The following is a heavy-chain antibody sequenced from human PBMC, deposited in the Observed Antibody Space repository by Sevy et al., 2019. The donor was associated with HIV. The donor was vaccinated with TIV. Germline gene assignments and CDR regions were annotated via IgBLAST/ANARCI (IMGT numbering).Heavy chain of an antibody. Sequence: SETLSLTCTVSGGSVSSGSYYWSWIRQPPGKGLEWIGYIYYSGSTNYNPSLKSRVTISVDTSKIQFSLKLSSVNAPDKAVYYCARSQKGYSGYDSPPFYYYYYYMDVQRKRTTATVS. CDR2: IYYSGST. CDR1: GGSVSSGSYY. V-gene: IGHV4-61*01. J-gene: IGHJ6*03. CDR3: ARSQKGYSGYDSPPFYYYYYYMDV. D-gene: IGHD5-12*01.